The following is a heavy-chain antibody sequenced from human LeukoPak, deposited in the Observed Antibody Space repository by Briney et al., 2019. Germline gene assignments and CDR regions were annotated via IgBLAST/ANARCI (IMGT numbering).Heavy chain of an antibody. J-gene: IGHJ2*01. V-gene: IGHV1-46*01. CDR1: GYTFTSYY. CDR2: INPSGGGT. Sequence: ASVKVSCKESGYTFTSYYMHWVRQAPGQGLEWMGMINPSGGGTSYAQKFQGRVTMTRDTSTSTVYMELSSLRSEDTTVYYCARVAAPGNWFFDLWGRGTLVTVSS. CDR3: ARVAAPGNWFFDL.